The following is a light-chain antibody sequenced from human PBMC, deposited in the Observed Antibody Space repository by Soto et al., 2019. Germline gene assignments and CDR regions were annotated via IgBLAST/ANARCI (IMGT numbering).Light chain of an antibody. CDR3: QQYGSSPPVT. V-gene: IGKV3-20*01. J-gene: IGKJ3*01. CDR2: ETS. CDR1: QSVSSGY. Sequence: EIVLTQSPGTLSLSPGERATLSCRASQSVSSGYLAWYQQKPGQPPRVLIYETSRRATGIPDGFSGSGSGTDFTLTISSLEPEDFAVYYCQQYGSSPPVTFGPGTRVDIK.